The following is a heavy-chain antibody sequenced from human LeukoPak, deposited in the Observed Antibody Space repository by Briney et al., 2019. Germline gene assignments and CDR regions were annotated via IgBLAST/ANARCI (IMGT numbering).Heavy chain of an antibody. CDR2: ISYDGNNK. Sequence: GGSLRLSCAASGFTFSSHGMHWVRQAPGRGLEWVAVISYDGNNKYYADSVKGRFTISRDNSKSTLYLQVNSLRAEDTAVYYCAKIAFSGSYYGGFDYWGQGTLVTVSS. CDR1: GFTFSSHG. D-gene: IGHD1-26*01. V-gene: IGHV3-30*18. CDR3: AKIAFSGSYYGGFDY. J-gene: IGHJ4*02.